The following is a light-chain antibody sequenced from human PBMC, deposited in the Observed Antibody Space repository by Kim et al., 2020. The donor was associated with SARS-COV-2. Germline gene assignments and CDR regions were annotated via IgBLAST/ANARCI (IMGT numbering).Light chain of an antibody. J-gene: IGLJ3*02. CDR3: QSYDSSFWV. V-gene: IGLV6-57*02. CDR1: SASIARNY. CDR2: EDN. Sequence: GKTVTSACTGSSASIARNYVQWYQQRPGSAPTTVIYEDNQRPSGVPDRFSGSIDSSSNSASLTISGLKTEDEADYYCQSYDSSFWVFGGGTQLTVL.